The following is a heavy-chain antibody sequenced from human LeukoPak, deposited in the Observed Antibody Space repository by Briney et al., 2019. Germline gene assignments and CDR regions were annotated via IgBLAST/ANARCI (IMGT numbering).Heavy chain of an antibody. V-gene: IGHV3-21*01. D-gene: IGHD3-10*01. CDR3: ARSNYGSGSYHNS. CDR1: GFTFSSYS. J-gene: IGHJ4*02. CDR2: ISSSSSYI. Sequence: PGGSLRLSCAASGFTFSSYSMNWVRQAPGKGLEWVSSISSSSSYIYYADSVKGRFTISRDNAKNSLYLQMNSLRAEDTAVYYCARSNYGSGSYHNSWGQGTLVTVSS.